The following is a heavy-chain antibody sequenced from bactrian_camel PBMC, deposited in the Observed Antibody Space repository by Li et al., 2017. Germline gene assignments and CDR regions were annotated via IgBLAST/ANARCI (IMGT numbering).Heavy chain of an antibody. D-gene: IGHD4*01. Sequence: VQLVESGGGLTTPGGSMRLACVGSGFDFHSFLMSWVRQAPGKEREGVAVIDRDGRIAYADSVKGRFTISKDKDNVKNTLYLEMSNLKADDTAMYYCTADTVKASLATIAQFAAYEGQGTQVTVS. CDR2: IDRDGRIA. J-gene: IGHJ4*01. V-gene: IGHV3S31*01. CDR1: GFDFHSFL.